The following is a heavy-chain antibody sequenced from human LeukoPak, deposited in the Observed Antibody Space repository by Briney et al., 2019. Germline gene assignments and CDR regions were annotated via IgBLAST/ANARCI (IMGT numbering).Heavy chain of an antibody. J-gene: IGHJ3*02. D-gene: IGHD1-26*01. CDR3: ARRRLVVGATTTDI. V-gene: IGHV4-39*01. Sequence: SETLSLTCSVSGGSFSVSGYYWGWMRQPPGKGLEWIGNIYYSGNRYYNPSLKSRVAISVDTSKSQVSLKLSSVTAADTAVYYCARRRLVVGATTTDIWGQGTMVTVSS. CDR2: IYYSGNR. CDR1: GGSFSVSGYY.